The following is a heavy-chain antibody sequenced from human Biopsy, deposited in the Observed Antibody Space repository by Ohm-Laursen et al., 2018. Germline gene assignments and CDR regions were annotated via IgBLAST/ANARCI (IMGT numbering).Heavy chain of an antibody. CDR3: ARHPTGFWFDP. J-gene: IGHJ5*02. Sequence: SDTLSLTCTVSGGSVSSNTNYWAWIRQPPGKGLEWIGSIFYSGIIYYNPSLKSRVSISVDTSKNQFSLNRNSVTAADTAVYYCARHPTGFWFDPWGQGTLVIVSS. CDR1: GGSVSSNTNY. V-gene: IGHV4-39*01. CDR2: IFYSGII.